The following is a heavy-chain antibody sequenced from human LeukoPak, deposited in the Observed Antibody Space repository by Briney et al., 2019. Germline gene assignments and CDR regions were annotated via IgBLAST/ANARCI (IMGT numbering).Heavy chain of an antibody. CDR1: GGSINDYY. D-gene: IGHD4-23*01. V-gene: IGHV4-59*01. Sequence: SETLSLTCTVSGGSINDYYWTWIRQAPGKVLEWLEYISNSGTTDYNPSLKSRVTMSVDTSKNEFSLKVTSVTAADTAMYYCARVLRGAVASNCFDPWGQGTLVTVSS. J-gene: IGHJ5*02. CDR2: ISNSGTT. CDR3: ARVLRGAVASNCFDP.